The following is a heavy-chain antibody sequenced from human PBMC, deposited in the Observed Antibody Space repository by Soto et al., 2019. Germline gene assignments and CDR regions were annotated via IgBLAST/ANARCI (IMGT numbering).Heavy chain of an antibody. D-gene: IGHD3-10*01. Sequence: QVHLVQSGAEVKKPGASVKLSCKASGYTFPSHGIHWVRQAPGQSLEWMGWINTANGNTKYSQRFQGRVTITRDTSATIVYMELSSLTSDDTATYYCARSAELTVRSSGDFWGQGALVTVSS. CDR2: INTANGNT. CDR3: ARSAELTVRSSGDF. V-gene: IGHV1-3*04. J-gene: IGHJ4*02. CDR1: GYTFPSHG.